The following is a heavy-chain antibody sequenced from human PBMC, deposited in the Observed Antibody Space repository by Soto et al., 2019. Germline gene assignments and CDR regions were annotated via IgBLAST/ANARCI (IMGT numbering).Heavy chain of an antibody. Sequence: ASETLSLTCTVSGGSISSDHWSWIRQAPGKGLEWIGYIYYSGSTNYNPSLKSRVTISVDTSKNQFSLKLSSVTAADTAVYYCSALRFLEWLIPEYYFDYWGQGTLVTVSS. D-gene: IGHD3-3*01. CDR2: IYYSGST. J-gene: IGHJ4*02. CDR3: SALRFLEWLIPEYYFDY. CDR1: GGSISSDH. V-gene: IGHV4-59*12.